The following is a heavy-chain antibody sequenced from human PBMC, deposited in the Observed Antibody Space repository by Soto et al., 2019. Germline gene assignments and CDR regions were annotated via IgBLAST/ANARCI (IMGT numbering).Heavy chain of an antibody. CDR1: GGSISSGGYY. CDR2: INHSGST. CDR3: ARGRGGNYYYGMDV. Sequence: PSETLSLTCTVSGGSISSGGYYWSWIRQHPGKGLEWIGEINHSGSTNYNPSLKSRVTISVDTSKNQFSLKLSSVTAADTAVYYCARGRGGNYYYGMDVWGQGTTVTVSS. D-gene: IGHD1-26*01. J-gene: IGHJ6*02. V-gene: IGHV4-39*07.